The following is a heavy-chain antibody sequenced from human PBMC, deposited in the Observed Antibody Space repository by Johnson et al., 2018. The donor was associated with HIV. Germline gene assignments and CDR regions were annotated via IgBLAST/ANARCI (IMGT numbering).Heavy chain of an antibody. V-gene: IGHV3-33*06. J-gene: IGHJ3*02. D-gene: IGHD3-22*01. CDR3: AKGGYDDSSGYLDAFDI. Sequence: VQLVESGGGLIQPGRSLRLSCAASGFTFSSYGMHWVRQAPGKGLEWVAVIWSDGSNKYYADSVKGRFTISRDNAKNSLYLQMNSLRAEDTAVYYCAKGGYDDSSGYLDAFDIWGQGTMVTVSS. CDR1: GFTFSSYG. CDR2: IWSDGSNK.